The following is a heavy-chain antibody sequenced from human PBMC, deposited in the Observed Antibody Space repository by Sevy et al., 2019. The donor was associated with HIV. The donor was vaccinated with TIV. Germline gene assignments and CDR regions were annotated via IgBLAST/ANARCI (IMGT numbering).Heavy chain of an antibody. D-gene: IGHD2-15*01. Sequence: SETLSLTCTVSGGSISSSTYYWGWIRQPPGKGLEWIGSIYYSGSTYYNPSLKSRVTISVDTSKNQFSLKLGSVTAADTAVYYCARTGGNGDAFDIWGQGTMVTVSS. J-gene: IGHJ3*02. V-gene: IGHV4-39*01. CDR1: GGSISSSTYY. CDR2: IYYSGST. CDR3: ARTGGNGDAFDI.